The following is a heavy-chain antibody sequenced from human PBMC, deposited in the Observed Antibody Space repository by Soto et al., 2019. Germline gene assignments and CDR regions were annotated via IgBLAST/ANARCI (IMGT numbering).Heavy chain of an antibody. CDR3: ARGRSNAFDI. CDR2: INEDGSER. CDR1: GFTFSNFW. J-gene: IGHJ3*02. Sequence: GGSLRLSCEGSGFTFSNFWMTWVRQAPGKGLEWVANINEDGSERYYVDSVKGRFTISTDNAKNSLYLQMNSLRAEDTAVYYCARGRSNAFDIWGQGTMVTVSS. V-gene: IGHV3-7*04.